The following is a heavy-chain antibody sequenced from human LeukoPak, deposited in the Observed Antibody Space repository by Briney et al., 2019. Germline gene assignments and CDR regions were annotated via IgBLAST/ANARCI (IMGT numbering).Heavy chain of an antibody. D-gene: IGHD3-10*01. J-gene: IGHJ4*02. V-gene: IGHV3-21*01. Sequence: PGGSLRLSCAASGFTFSSYSMNWVRQAPGKGLEWVSSISSSSSYIYYADSVKGRFTISRDNAKNSLYLQMNSLRAEDTAVYYCARVYYGSGTPIDYWGQGTLVTVSS. CDR3: ARVYYGSGTPIDY. CDR2: ISSSSSYI. CDR1: GFTFSSYS.